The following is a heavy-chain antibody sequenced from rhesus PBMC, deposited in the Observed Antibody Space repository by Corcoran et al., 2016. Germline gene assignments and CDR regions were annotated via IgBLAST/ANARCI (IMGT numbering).Heavy chain of an antibody. D-gene: IGHD2-39*01. CDR1: GGSVSSNF. V-gene: IGHV4-147*01. CDR2: IYGGDGST. Sequence: QVQLQESGPGLVKPSETLSLTCASSGGSVSSNFWSWIRPPPGKGLEWIGRIYGGDGSTNYNPSLTSRVTFSTDTSKNQFSLKLTSVTAADTAVYYCAREVGRGFDYWGQGVLVTVSS. J-gene: IGHJ4*01. CDR3: AREVGRGFDY.